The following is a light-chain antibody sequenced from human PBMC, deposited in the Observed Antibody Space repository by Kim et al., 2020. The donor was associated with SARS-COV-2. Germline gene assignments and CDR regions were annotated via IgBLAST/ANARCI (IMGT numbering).Light chain of an antibody. CDR3: QSYDTSLSGYV. Sequence: RVTISCTGSSSNIGAGFDVHWYQQLPGTAPKLLIYDNINRPSGVPDRFSGSKSGTSASLAITGLRAEDEADYYCQSYDTSLSGYVFGPGTKVTVL. CDR1: SSNIGAGFD. V-gene: IGLV1-40*01. J-gene: IGLJ1*01. CDR2: DNI.